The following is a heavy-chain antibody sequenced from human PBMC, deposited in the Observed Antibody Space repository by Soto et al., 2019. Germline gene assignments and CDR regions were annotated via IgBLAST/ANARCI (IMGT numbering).Heavy chain of an antibody. CDR2: IYYSGST. CDR3: VRGDPGACSSTCGRDAFDL. V-gene: IGHV4-30-4*01. D-gene: IGHD2-2*01. CDR1: GGSISSGDYY. J-gene: IGHJ3*01. Sequence: QVQLQESGPGLVKPSQTLSLTCTVSGGSISSGDYYWNWIRQPPGKGLEWIGSIYYSGSTYYSPSLKSRVTISVGTSKNQFSLKLSSVTAADTAVYYCVRGDPGACSSTCGRDAFDLWGRGTMVAVSS.